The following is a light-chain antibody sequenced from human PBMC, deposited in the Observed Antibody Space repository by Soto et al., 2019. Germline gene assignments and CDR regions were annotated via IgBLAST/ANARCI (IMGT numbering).Light chain of an antibody. CDR3: SSYTSSSTV. CDR2: EVS. Sequence: QSVLTQPASVSGSPGQSITISCTGTSSDVGGYNYVSWYQQHPGKAPKLMIYEVSNRPSGVSNRCSGSKSGNTASLTISGVQAEDEADYYCSSYTSSSTVFGGGTKLTVL. CDR1: SSDVGGYNY. V-gene: IGLV2-14*01. J-gene: IGLJ3*02.